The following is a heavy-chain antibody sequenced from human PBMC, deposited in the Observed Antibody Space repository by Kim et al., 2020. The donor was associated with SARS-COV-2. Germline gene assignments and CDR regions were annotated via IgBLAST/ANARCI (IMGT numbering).Heavy chain of an antibody. D-gene: IGHD3-16*01. CDR3: AKDFTHYFGVGMDV. CDR1: GFTFDDYA. J-gene: IGHJ6*02. CDR2: ISWNSGSI. V-gene: IGHV3-9*01. Sequence: GGSLRLSCAASGFTFDDYAMHWVRQAPGKGLEWVSGISWNSGSIGYADSVKGRFTISRDNAKNSLYLQMNSLRAEDTALYYCAKDFTHYFGVGMDVWGQGTTVTVSS.